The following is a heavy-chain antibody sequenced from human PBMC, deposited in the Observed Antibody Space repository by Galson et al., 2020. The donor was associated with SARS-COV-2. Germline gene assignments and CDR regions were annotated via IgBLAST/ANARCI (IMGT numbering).Heavy chain of an antibody. CDR1: GYTFTGYS. D-gene: IGHD5-18*01. J-gene: IGHJ3*02. Sequence: ASVKVSCQASGYTFTGYSKHWVRQAPGQWLEWMGWINPNSGGTNYAQKFQGRVTMTRDTSISIAYMELSRLRSDDTAVYYCARDGTAMVTNGVDIWGQGTRVTVSA. CDR2: INPNSGGT. V-gene: IGHV1-2*02. CDR3: ARDGTAMVTNGVDI.